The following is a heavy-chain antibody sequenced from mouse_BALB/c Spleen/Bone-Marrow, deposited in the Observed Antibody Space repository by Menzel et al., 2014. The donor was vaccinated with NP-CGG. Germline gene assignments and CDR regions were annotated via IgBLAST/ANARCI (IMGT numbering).Heavy chain of an antibody. Sequence: EVKLMESGPGLVEPSQTVSLTCTVTGISITTGNYRWSWIRQFPGNKLEWIGYIYYSGTITYNPSLTSRTTVTRDTSKNQFFLEMNSLTAEDTATYYCARDGGLRGYAMDYWGQGTSVTVSS. CDR2: IYYSGTI. CDR3: ARDGGLRGYAMDY. V-gene: IGHV3-5*02. CDR1: GISITTGNYR. D-gene: IGHD2-4*01. J-gene: IGHJ4*01.